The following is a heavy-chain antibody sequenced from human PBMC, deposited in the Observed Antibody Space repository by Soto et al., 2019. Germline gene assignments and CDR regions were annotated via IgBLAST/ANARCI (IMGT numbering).Heavy chain of an antibody. V-gene: IGHV3-7*03. D-gene: IGHD1-26*01. Sequence: GPLRLSCEASGCIFSDYWMIWVSQAPGRGLVGVAPIRQYARQINSVDSVKGRFTISRDNAKNSLFLQMNSLRAEDTALYYCARVVSGIYYTGVGHFDFWGQGAQV. CDR2: IRQYARQI. J-gene: IGHJ4*02. CDR3: ARVVSGIYYTGVGHFDF. CDR1: GCIFSDYW.